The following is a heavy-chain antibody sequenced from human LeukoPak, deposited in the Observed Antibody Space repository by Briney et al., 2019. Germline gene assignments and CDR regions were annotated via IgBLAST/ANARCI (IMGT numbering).Heavy chain of an antibody. D-gene: IGHD2-2*01. CDR1: GYTFTSSG. J-gene: IGHJ4*02. CDR3: ATDLGYCSSTTCDTFDY. CDR2: ISTHDVNT. Sequence: ASVKVSCKASGYTFTSSGISWVRQAPGQGLEWMGWISTHDVNTKYAQKLQGRVTLTTDTSTSTAYMELRSLRSDDTAVYYCATDLGYCSSTTCDTFDYWGQGTLVTVSS. V-gene: IGHV1-18*01.